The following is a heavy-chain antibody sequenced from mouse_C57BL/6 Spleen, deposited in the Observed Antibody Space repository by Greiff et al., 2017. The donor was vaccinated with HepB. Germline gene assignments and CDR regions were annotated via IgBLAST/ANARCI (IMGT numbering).Heavy chain of an antibody. CDR1: GFTFSSYA. CDR3: ARDEGVYYSVSRSWFAY. CDR2: ISDGGSYT. Sequence: EVQGVESGGGLVKPGGSLKLSCAASGFTFSSYAMSWVRQTPEKRLEWVATISDGGSYTYYPDNVKGRFTISRDNAKNNLYLQMRHLKSEDTAMYYCARDEGVYYSVSRSWFAYWGQGTLVTVSA. V-gene: IGHV5-4*01. J-gene: IGHJ3*01. D-gene: IGHD1-1*01.